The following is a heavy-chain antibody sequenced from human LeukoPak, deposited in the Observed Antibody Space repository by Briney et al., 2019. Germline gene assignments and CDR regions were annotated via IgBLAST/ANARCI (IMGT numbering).Heavy chain of an antibody. V-gene: IGHV4-34*01. CDR1: GGSFSVYY. CDR2: INHSGST. CDR3: ARHGDLLSPFQT. J-gene: IGHJ5*02. D-gene: IGHD2-21*02. Sequence: SETLSPTCAAYGGSFSVYYWTWIRQPPGQGLEWIGEINHSGSTNYNPSLKSRVTISVDTSKNQFSLKLSSVTAADTAVYYCARHGDLLSPFQTWGQGTLVTVSS.